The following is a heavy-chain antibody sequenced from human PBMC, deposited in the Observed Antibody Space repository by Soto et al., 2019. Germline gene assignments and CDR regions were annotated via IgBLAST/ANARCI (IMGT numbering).Heavy chain of an antibody. CDR1: GDSVSSNSAA. V-gene: IGHV6-1*01. J-gene: IGHJ6*02. Sequence: SQTLSLTCAISGDSVSSNSAAWNWIRQSPSRGLEWLGRTYYRSNRYNDYAVSVKSRITINPDTSKNQFSLLLNSVTPEDTAVYYCVRDRAVAGTYYYGMDVWGQGTTVTVSS. CDR3: VRDRAVAGTYYYGMDV. CDR2: TYYRSNRYN. D-gene: IGHD6-19*01.